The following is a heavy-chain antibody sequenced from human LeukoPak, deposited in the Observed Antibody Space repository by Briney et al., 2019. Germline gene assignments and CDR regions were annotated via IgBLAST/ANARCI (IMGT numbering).Heavy chain of an antibody. V-gene: IGHV1-8*03. CDR3: ARHGGYSYGVDY. D-gene: IGHD5-18*01. CDR2: MNPNSGNT. J-gene: IGHJ4*02. Sequence: ASVKVSCKASGYTFTSYDINWVRQATGQGLEWMGWMNPNSGNTGYAQKFQGRVTITRNTSISTAYMELSSLRSEDTAVYYCARHGGYSYGVDYRGQGTLVTVSS. CDR1: GYTFTSYD.